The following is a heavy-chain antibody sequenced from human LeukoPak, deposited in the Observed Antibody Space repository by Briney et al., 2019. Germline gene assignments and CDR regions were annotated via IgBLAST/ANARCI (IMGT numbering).Heavy chain of an antibody. CDR3: AREPGGTVSLHFDY. CDR2: ISTSGNT. J-gene: IGHJ4*02. CDR1: GVSISNYY. Sequence: PSETLSLTCTASGVSISNYYWSWIRQPAGKGLEWIGRISTSGNTNYNSSLTTRVTVSVDMSKSQFSLKRISVTAAATAVYYCAREPGGTVSLHFDYWGQGTLVTVSS. V-gene: IGHV4-4*07. D-gene: IGHD4-17*01.